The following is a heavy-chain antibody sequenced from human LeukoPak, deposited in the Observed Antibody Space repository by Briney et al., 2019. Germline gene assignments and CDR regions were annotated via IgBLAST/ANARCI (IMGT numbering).Heavy chain of an antibody. J-gene: IGHJ4*02. CDR2: ISYDGHSK. D-gene: IGHD2-15*01. V-gene: IGHV3-30*18. CDR1: GFTFSTHG. Sequence: AGGSLRLSCAASGFTFSTHGIHWVRQAPGKGLEWVSVISYDGHSKYYADSVKGRFTISRDNAKNTVSLQMNSLTPEDTAVYYCAKEFCQGSCSQDYFDCWGQGTLVTVSS. CDR3: AKEFCQGSCSQDYFDC.